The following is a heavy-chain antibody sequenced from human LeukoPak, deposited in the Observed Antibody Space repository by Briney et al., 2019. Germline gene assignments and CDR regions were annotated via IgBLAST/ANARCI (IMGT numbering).Heavy chain of an antibody. V-gene: IGHV3-48*03. CDR2: ITISGGIK. Sequence: GGSLRLSCAPSGFTFSNYEMNWVRQAPGQGLEWVSYITISGGIKSYADPAMGRFTISRDNSKNSVYLQINSLRAEDTAVYYCARDGVVDSSGWYVDYWGQGTLVTVSS. CDR1: GFTFSNYE. J-gene: IGHJ4*02. D-gene: IGHD6-19*01. CDR3: ARDGVVDSSGWYVDY.